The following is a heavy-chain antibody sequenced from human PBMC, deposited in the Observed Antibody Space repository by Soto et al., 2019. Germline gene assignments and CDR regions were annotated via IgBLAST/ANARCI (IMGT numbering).Heavy chain of an antibody. V-gene: IGHV1-18*01. D-gene: IGHD3-16*01. CDR2: ISAYNGNT. CDR3: ARGGAPMDY. Sequence: QVQLVQSGAEVKKPGASVKVSCKASGYTITNFGISWVRQAPGQGLEWMGWISAYNGNTNYAQNFQGRVTMTTDTSTSTACMELRRLRSDDTAVDYCARGGAPMDYGGQGPRVTVSS. J-gene: IGHJ4*02. CDR1: GYTITNFG.